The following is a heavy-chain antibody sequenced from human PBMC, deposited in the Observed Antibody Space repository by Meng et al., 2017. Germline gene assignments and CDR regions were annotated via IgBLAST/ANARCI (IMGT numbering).Heavy chain of an antibody. CDR3: ARELDAVGVTAYDL. D-gene: IGHD2-21*02. J-gene: IGHJ4*02. CDR2: VYHNGNA. CDR1: GGSISSNNW. Sequence: QVYLQESGPRLLQPSGTLSLTCAVSGGSISSNNWWSWVRQAPGKGLEWIGEVYHNGNANYNPSLKSRVTISVDKSKNQFSPKLSFVAAADTAIYYCARELDAVGVTAYDLWGQGTLVTVSS. V-gene: IGHV4-4*02.